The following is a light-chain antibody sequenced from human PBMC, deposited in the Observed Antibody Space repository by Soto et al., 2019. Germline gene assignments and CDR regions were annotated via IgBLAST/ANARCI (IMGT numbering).Light chain of an antibody. V-gene: IGLV1-47*01. CDR3: AAWDDSLSGVV. CDR2: RNN. CDR1: SSNIGSNY. J-gene: IGLJ2*01. Sequence: QSVLTQPPSASGTPGQRVTISCSGSSSNIGSNYVYWYQQLPGTTPKLLIYRNNQRPSWVPDRFSGSTSGTSASLAISGLRSEDEADDYCAAWDDSLSGVVFGGGTQLTVL.